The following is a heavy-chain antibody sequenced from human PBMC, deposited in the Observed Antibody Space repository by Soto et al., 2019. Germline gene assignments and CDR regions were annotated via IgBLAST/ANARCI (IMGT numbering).Heavy chain of an antibody. CDR3: AKGDYYGSGSYYTVDY. CDR2: ISYDGSNK. V-gene: IGHV3-30*18. D-gene: IGHD3-10*01. Sequence: GGSLRLSCAASGFTFSSYGMHWVRQAPGKGLEWVAVISYDGSNKYYADSVKGRFTISRDNSKNTLYLQMNSLRAEDTAVYYCAKGDYYGSGSYYTVDYWGQGTLVTVSS. CDR1: GFTFSSYG. J-gene: IGHJ4*02.